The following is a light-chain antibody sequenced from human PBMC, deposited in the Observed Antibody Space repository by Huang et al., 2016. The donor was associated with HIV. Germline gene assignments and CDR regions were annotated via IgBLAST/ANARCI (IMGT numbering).Light chain of an antibody. CDR2: GSS. CDR1: QSVGSN. Sequence: EVVMTQSLATLSVSPGESASFSCRASQSVGSNLAWYQQRPGQAPRPLIYGSSMRATGGPFRFSVSVSWTDFTLTISSLQSEDFAIYYCQRYNDWLSLTFGGGTRVEIK. CDR3: QRYNDWLSLT. J-gene: IGKJ4*01. V-gene: IGKV3-15*01.